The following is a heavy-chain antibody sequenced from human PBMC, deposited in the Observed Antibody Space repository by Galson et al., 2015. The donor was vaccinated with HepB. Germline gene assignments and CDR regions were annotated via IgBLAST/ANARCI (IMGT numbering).Heavy chain of an antibody. Sequence: SETLSLTCTVSGGSVSSSSDYWGWIRQPPGKGLEWIGNIYFSENTFYNPSLKRRLTISIDTSKNQFSLKLNSVTAADTAVYYCARQIAVAATDAFDIWGQGAMVTVSS. V-gene: IGHV4-39*01. CDR3: ARQIAVAATDAFDI. CDR2: IYFSENT. CDR1: GGSVSSSSDY. J-gene: IGHJ3*02. D-gene: IGHD6-19*01.